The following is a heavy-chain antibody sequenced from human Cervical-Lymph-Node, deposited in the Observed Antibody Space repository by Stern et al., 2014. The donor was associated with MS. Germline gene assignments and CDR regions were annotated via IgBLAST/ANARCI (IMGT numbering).Heavy chain of an antibody. CDR1: GFTFSSYA. CDR2: ISGSGGST. V-gene: IGHV3-23*04. D-gene: IGHD4-11*01. Sequence: VQLVESGGGLVQPGGSLRLSCAASGFTFSSYAMSWVRQAPGKGLEWVSAISGSGGSTYYADSVKGRFTISRDNSKNTLYLQMNSLRAEDTAVYYCAKDENSPLDYSKAWGLVDYWGQGTLVTVSS. CDR3: AKDENSPLDYSKAWGLVDY. J-gene: IGHJ4*02.